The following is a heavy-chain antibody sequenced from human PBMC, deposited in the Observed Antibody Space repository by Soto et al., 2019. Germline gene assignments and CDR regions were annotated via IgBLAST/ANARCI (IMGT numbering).Heavy chain of an antibody. V-gene: IGHV3-23*01. J-gene: IGHJ4*02. D-gene: IGHD5-12*01. CDR3: AKSWLQSPVDY. CDR1: GFTFSGNA. CDR2: IVGRGGST. Sequence: EVQLLESGGALDQPGGSLRLSCAASGFTFSGNAMTWVPQAPGRGREWASAIVGRGGSTYYADSVKGRFTISRDNSKNTLYLQMNSLRAEDTAVYYCAKSWLQSPVDYWGQGTLVTVSS.